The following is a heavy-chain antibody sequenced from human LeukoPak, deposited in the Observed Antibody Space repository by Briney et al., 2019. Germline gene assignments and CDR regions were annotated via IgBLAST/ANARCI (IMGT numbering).Heavy chain of an antibody. V-gene: IGHV4-34*01. Sequence: PSETLSLTCAVYGGSFSGYYWSWIRQPPGKGLEWIESIYHSGSTYCNPSLKSRVTISVDTSKNQFSLKLSSVTAADTAVYYCARDWVGSGSYYNLNWFDPWGQGTLVTVSS. CDR1: GGSFSGYY. J-gene: IGHJ5*02. D-gene: IGHD3-10*01. CDR2: IYHSGST. CDR3: ARDWVGSGSYYNLNWFDP.